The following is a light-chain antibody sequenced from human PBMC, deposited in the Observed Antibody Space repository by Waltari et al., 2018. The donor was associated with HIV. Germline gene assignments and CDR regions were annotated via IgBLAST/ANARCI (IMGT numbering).Light chain of an antibody. V-gene: IGLV2-8*01. CDR1: NSDIGGHNY. J-gene: IGLJ2*01. CDR3: SAYADRNGFYVV. CDR2: EDT. Sequence: QSALTQPPSASGSPRQSVTISCTATNSDIGGHNYVSWYQPHHGQAPKLVIAEDTKRPSWVPGLFAVSKSGTTASLTVSGVQAEDEVDYYCSAYADRNGFYVVVGGGTRLTVL.